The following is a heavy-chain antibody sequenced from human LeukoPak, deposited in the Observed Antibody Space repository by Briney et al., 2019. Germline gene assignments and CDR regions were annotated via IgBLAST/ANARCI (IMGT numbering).Heavy chain of an antibody. CDR2: MNTNSGNT. J-gene: IGHJ6*02. CDR1: GYPFTSYN. D-gene: IGHD2-15*01. CDR3: ARGYVVVVAAKDYYYGMDV. V-gene: IGHV1-8*01. Sequence: ASVKVSCKASGYPFTSYNVNWVRQATGQGLEWMGWMNTNSGNTGCSQNFQGRVTMTRDTSISTAYMELSSLMSEDTAVYYCARGYVVVVAAKDYYYGMDVWGQGTTVTVSS.